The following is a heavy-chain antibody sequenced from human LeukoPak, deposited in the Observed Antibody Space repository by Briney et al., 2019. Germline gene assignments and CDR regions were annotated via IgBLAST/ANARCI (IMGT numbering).Heavy chain of an antibody. D-gene: IGHD2-15*01. CDR1: GFNFATYG. CDR3: AKIDYCSGGGCYSKWFDY. V-gene: IGHV3-23*01. CDR2: ISASCVTS. J-gene: IGHJ4*02. Sequence: GALRLSCAASGFNFATYGLSWVRQAPGKGLEWVSSISASCVTSESADSIKGRFTISRDNSRNTLYLQMESLRADDTAVYYCAKIDYCSGGGCYSKWFDYWGQGTLVTVSS.